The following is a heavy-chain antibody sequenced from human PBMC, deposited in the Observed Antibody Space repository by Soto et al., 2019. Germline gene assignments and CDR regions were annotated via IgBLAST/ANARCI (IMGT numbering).Heavy chain of an antibody. CDR1: GHSLTDLS. Sequence: WASVKVSCKVAGHSLTDLSMHWVRQGPGRGLEWLGGFDPEEGEIIYAQNFQGRIRLTEDTSTDTAFMELNSLKSEDTAIYYCATTRTTYVYDFDSWGQGTLVTVSS. CDR3: ATTRTTYVYDFDS. J-gene: IGHJ4*02. D-gene: IGHD3-16*01. V-gene: IGHV1-24*01. CDR2: FDPEEGEI.